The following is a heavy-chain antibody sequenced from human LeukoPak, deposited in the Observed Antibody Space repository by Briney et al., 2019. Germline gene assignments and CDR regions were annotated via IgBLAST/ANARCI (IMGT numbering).Heavy chain of an antibody. CDR2: IDWDDDK. D-gene: IGHD3-10*01. J-gene: IGHJ4*02. V-gene: IGHV2-70*01. Sequence: SGPTLVNPTQTLTLTCTFSGFSLSTRGMCVSWIRQPPGKALEWLALIDWDDDKYYSTSLKTRLTISKDTSKNQVVLTMTNMDPVDTATYYCARTPRYYYGSGSYSPVADYWGQGTLVTVSS. CDR3: ARTPRYYYGSGSYSPVADY. CDR1: GFSLSTRGMC.